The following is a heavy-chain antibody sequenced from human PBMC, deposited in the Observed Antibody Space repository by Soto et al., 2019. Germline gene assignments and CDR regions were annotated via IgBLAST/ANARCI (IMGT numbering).Heavy chain of an antibody. Sequence: GGSLRLSCAASGFIFSSYIMSWVRQAPGKGLEWVSLITSSNSYIYYGDSVKGRFTISRDNAKKSLYLQMNSLRAEDTAVYYCARDGGRLYRGDHYFDYWGLGTLVTVSS. CDR2: ITSSNSYI. CDR1: GFIFSSYI. V-gene: IGHV3-21*01. D-gene: IGHD3-10*01. J-gene: IGHJ4*02. CDR3: ARDGGRLYRGDHYFDY.